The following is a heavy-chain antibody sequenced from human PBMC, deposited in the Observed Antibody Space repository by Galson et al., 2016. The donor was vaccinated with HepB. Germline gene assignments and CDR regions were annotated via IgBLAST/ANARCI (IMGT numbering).Heavy chain of an antibody. D-gene: IGHD3-10*01. CDR2: IISIFGPA. V-gene: IGHV1-69*13. CDR1: GGHFSNYA. J-gene: IGHJ4*02. CDR3: ARPDASNYYFDF. Sequence: SVKVSCKVSGGHFSNYALNWVRQAPGQGLEWMGGIISIFGPAYYAQKFQGAVTITADESTSTVYMELSSLRTEDTAAYFCARPDASNYYFDFWGQGTLVAVSP.